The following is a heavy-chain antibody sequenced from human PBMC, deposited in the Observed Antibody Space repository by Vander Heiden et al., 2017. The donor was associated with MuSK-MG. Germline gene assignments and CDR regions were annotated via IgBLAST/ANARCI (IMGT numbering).Heavy chain of an antibody. Sequence: QVQLQESGPGLVKPSGTLSLTCAASGGSISSSNWWSWVRQPPGKGLEWIGEIYHSGSTNYNPSLKSRVTISVDKSKNQFSLKLSSVTDADTAVYYCARSRRERSGYSDAFDIWGQGKMVTVSS. J-gene: IGHJ3*02. CDR1: GGSISSSNW. CDR2: IYHSGST. V-gene: IGHV4-4*02. D-gene: IGHD3-3*01. CDR3: ARSRRERSGYSDAFDI.